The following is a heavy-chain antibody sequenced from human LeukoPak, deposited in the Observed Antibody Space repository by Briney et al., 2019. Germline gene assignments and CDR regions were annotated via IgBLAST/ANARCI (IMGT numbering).Heavy chain of an antibody. J-gene: IGHJ6*02. CDR1: GFTFSSYE. Sequence: PGGFLRLSCAASGFTFSSYEMNWVRQAPGKGLEWVSYIASGGGANRFYSESVKGRFTISRDNAKNSLYLHMNSLRAEDTGVYYCARIGTTTRGPAGLDVWGQGTTVTVSS. V-gene: IGHV3-48*03. CDR3: ARIGTTTRGPAGLDV. CDR2: IASGGGANR. D-gene: IGHD2/OR15-2a*01.